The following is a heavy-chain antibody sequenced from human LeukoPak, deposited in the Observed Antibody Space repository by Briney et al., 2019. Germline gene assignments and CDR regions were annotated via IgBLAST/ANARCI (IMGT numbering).Heavy chain of an antibody. CDR3: ARAHFEYSSSVGDYGMDV. V-gene: IGHV3-13*01. Sequence: GGSLRLSCAASGFTFSSYDMHWVRQATGKGXXXXXXXXXAGDTYYPGSVKGRFTISRENAKNSLYLQMNSLRAGDTAVYYCARAHFEYSSSVGDYGMDVWGQGTTVTVSS. CDR1: GFTFSSYD. CDR2: XXXAGDT. J-gene: IGHJ6*02. D-gene: IGHD6-6*01.